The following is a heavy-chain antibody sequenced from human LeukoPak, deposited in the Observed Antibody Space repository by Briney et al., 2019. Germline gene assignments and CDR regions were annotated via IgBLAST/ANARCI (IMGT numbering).Heavy chain of an antibody. CDR1: GFTFGTYA. Sequence: GGSLRLSCAASGFTFGTYAMSWVRQAPGKGLEWVSDISGSGGSTYYADSVKGRFTISTDNSKNTLYLQMNSLRAEDTAIYYCAKDNRGTIVVVTPYYFDYWGQGTLVTVSS. J-gene: IGHJ4*02. CDR2: ISGSGGST. CDR3: AKDNRGTIVVVTPYYFDY. V-gene: IGHV3-23*01. D-gene: IGHD3-22*01.